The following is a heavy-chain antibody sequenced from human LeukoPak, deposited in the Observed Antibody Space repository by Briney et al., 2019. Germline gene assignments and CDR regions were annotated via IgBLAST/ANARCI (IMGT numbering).Heavy chain of an antibody. CDR2: IYSGGST. Sequence: GGSLRLSCAASGFTFSSYTMSWVRQAPGKGLEWVSVIYSGGSTYYADSVKGRFTISRDNSKNTLYLQMNSLRAEDTAVYYCARVGTDYYYGMDVWGQGTTVTVSS. CDR3: ARVGTDYYYGMDV. CDR1: GFTFSSYT. D-gene: IGHD5-18*01. V-gene: IGHV3-66*01. J-gene: IGHJ6*02.